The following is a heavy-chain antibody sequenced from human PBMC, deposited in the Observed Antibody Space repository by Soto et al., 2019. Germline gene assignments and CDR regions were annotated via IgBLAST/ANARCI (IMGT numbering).Heavy chain of an antibody. J-gene: IGHJ6*02. CDR3: ARNMDYYYGRGSGNGHGV. D-gene: IGHD3-10*02. CDR1: GYTFTAYY. V-gene: IGHV1-2*02. CDR2: INPKFGDT. Sequence: QMQLVQSGAEVKEPGDSVRVSCEASGYTFTAYYIHWVRQAPGQGLEWIGWINPKFGDTTYAQDFQGRVSMTRDMSISTVYMELSRLTSDDTAIYYCARNMDYYYGRGSGNGHGVWGQGTTVTVFS.